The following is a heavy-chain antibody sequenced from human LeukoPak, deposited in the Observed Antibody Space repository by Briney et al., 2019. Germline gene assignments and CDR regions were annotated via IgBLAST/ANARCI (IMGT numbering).Heavy chain of an antibody. J-gene: IGHJ4*02. CDR1: GFTFSSYA. CDR3: ARLRGYSYGYVDY. CDR2: IYHSGSS. Sequence: GSLRLSCAASGFTFSSYAMSWVRQAPGKGLECIGTIYHSGSSYYNPSLKSRVTISVDTSKNRFSLKLTSVTAADTAVYYCARLRGYSYGYVDYWGQGTLVTVSS. D-gene: IGHD5-18*01. V-gene: IGHV4-38-2*01.